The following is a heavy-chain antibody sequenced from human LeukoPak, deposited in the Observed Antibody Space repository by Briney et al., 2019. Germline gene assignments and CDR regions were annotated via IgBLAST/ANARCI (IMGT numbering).Heavy chain of an antibody. CDR2: IRYDGANR. D-gene: IGHD3-22*01. CDR1: GVSLINYG. Sequence: GGSLRLSCAASGVSLINYGMHWVRQAPGKGLEWVAFIRYDGANRYYADSVKGRFTISRDNSKNTLDLQMNSLRTEDTAVYYCARSYYPDLSATPDYWGQGTLVTVSS. V-gene: IGHV3-30*02. J-gene: IGHJ4*02. CDR3: ARSYYPDLSATPDY.